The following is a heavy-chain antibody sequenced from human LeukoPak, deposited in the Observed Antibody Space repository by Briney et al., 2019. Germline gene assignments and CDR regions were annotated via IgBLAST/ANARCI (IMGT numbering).Heavy chain of an antibody. CDR3: AREWGDY. CDR1: GFTFSNFW. CDR2: IKQDGSEK. Sequence: GGSLRLSCAASGFTFSNFWMSWVRQAPGKGLEWVANIKQDGSEKHYVDSVKGRFTISRDNAKNSLYPQMNSLRAEDTAVYYCAREWGDYWGQGTLVTVSS. J-gene: IGHJ4*02. D-gene: IGHD3-16*01. V-gene: IGHV3-7*01.